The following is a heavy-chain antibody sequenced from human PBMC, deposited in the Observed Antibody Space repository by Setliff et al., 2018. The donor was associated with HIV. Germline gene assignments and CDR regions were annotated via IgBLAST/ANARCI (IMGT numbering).Heavy chain of an antibody. Sequence: SETLSLTCTVSGASISSSSYHWGWIRQPPGKGLEWIGNIFYSGSTYCNASLASRLIMSLDPSKNQFSLTLNSMTAADTAMYYCAGGRYFRDIRDSRFDFWGQGMLVTVSS. V-gene: IGHV4-39*07. CDR3: AGGRYFRDIRDSRFDF. J-gene: IGHJ4*02. CDR2: IFYSGST. D-gene: IGHD3-9*01. CDR1: GASISSSSYH.